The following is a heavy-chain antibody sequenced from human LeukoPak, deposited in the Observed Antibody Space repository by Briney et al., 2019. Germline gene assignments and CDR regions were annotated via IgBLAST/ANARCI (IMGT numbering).Heavy chain of an antibody. CDR3: AKDPSYGSGSYHFVNWFDP. Sequence: GGFLRLSCAASGFTFSSYAMSWVRQAPGEGLEWVSAISGSGGSTYYADSVKGRFTISRDNSKNTLYLQMNSLRAEDTAVYYCAKDPSYGSGSYHFVNWFDPWGQGTLVTVSS. D-gene: IGHD3-10*01. V-gene: IGHV3-23*01. CDR2: ISGSGGST. CDR1: GFTFSSYA. J-gene: IGHJ5*02.